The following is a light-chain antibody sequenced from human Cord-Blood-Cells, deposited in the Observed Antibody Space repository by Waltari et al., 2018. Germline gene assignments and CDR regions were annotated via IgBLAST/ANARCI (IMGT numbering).Light chain of an antibody. J-gene: IGLJ2*01. V-gene: IGLV2-8*01. CDR1: SSDVGGYNY. CDR2: AVS. Sequence: QSALPQPPSASGSPGQSVTISCTGTSSDVGGYNYVSWYQQHPGKAPNPMIYAVSKRPSGVPDRFSGSKSGNTASLTVSGLQAEDEADYYCSSYAGSNNVVFGGGTKLTVL. CDR3: SSYAGSNNVV.